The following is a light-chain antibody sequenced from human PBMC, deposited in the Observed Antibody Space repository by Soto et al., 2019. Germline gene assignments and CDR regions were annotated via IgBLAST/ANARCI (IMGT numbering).Light chain of an antibody. CDR3: QSYDSSLSVV. Sequence: QSVLTQPPSASGTPGQRVTISCSGSSSNIGAGYGVHWYQHLPGTAPKLLIYGNNNRPSGVPDRFSGSKSGTSASLAITGLQAEDEADYYCQSYDSSLSVVFGGGTKLTVL. CDR2: GNN. J-gene: IGLJ2*01. V-gene: IGLV1-40*01. CDR1: SSNIGAGYG.